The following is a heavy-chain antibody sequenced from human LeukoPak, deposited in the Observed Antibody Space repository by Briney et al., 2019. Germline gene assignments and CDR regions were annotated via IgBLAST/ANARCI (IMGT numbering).Heavy chain of an antibody. CDR2: IYYSGST. J-gene: IGHJ4*02. Sequence: SETLSLTCTVSGGSISGYYWSWIRRPPGKGVEWIGYIYYSGSTNYNPSLKSRVTISVDTSKNQFSLKLSSVTAADTAVYYCAREAVGATWVDYWGQGTLVTVSS. CDR1: GGSISGYY. V-gene: IGHV4-59*12. D-gene: IGHD1-26*01. CDR3: AREAVGATWVDY.